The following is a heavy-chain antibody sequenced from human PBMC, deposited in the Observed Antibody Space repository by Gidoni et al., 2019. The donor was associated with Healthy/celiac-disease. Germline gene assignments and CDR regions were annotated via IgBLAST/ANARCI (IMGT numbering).Heavy chain of an antibody. CDR1: GGSFSGYY. D-gene: IGHD2-15*01. V-gene: IGHV4-34*01. Sequence: QVQLQQWRSGLLKPSETLTLNCAVYGGSFSGYYWSWIRQPPGKGLEWIGEINHSGSTNYNPSLKSRVTISVETSKNQFSLKLSAVTAADTAVYYCARAVVVVAEPYYFDYWGQGTLVTVSS. CDR2: INHSGST. CDR3: ARAVVVVAEPYYFDY. J-gene: IGHJ4*02.